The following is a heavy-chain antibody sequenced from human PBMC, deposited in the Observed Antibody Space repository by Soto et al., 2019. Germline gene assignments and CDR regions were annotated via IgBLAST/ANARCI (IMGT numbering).Heavy chain of an antibody. Sequence: GGSLRLSCPASGFTFSSYAMHWVRQAPGKGLEWVAVVSIGGSTHYADSVRGRFTISRDNSKDTLSLQMNSLTAEDTAVYFCAKRRGAGGHFDYWGQGALVTVSS. D-gene: IGHD2-15*01. CDR1: GFTFSSYA. V-gene: IGHV3-23*01. CDR3: AKRRGAGGHFDY. J-gene: IGHJ4*02. CDR2: VSIGGST.